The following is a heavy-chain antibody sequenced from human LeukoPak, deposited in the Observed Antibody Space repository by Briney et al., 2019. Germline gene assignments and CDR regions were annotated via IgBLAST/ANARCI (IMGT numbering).Heavy chain of an antibody. D-gene: IGHD5-12*01. CDR1: GFTFSSYG. CDR2: ISYDGSNK. V-gene: IGHV3-30*03. J-gene: IGHJ6*04. CDR3: AGYSGYDRAPPYYGLDV. Sequence: GRSLRLSCAASGFTFSSYGMHWVRQAPGKGLEWVAVISYDGSNKYYADSVKGRFTISRDNSKNTLYLQMNSLRAEDTAVYYCAGYSGYDRAPPYYGLDVWGKGTTVTVSS.